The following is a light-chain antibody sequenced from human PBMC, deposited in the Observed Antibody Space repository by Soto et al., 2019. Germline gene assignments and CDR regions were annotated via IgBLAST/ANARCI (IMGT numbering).Light chain of an antibody. V-gene: IGKV1-9*01. CDR1: QDITNS. J-gene: IGKJ5*01. CDR3: QQFNSYPIT. Sequence: DIQLTQSPSFLSASVGDRVTITCRASQDITNSLAWYHQKPGKTPKFLISTASTLQSGVPSRFSGTGSGTEFPLTISGLQPEDFATYYCQQFNSYPITFGQGTRLEI. CDR2: TAS.